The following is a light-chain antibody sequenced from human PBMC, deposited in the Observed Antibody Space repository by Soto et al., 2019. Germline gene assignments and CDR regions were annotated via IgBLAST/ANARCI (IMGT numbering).Light chain of an antibody. J-gene: IGKJ4*01. CDR3: QQRSDWPST. V-gene: IGKV3-11*01. CDR1: QSVSRY. CDR2: DAS. Sequence: EIVLTQSPATLSLSPGERATLSCRASQSVSRYLAWYQQKPGQAPRLLIYDASNRATGIPARFSGSGSGTDFTLTISRLEPEDFAVSYCQQRSDWPSTFGGGTKVQIK.